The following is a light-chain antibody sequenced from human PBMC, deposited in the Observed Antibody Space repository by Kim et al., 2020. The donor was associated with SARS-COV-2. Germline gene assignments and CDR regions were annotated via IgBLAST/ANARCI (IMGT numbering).Light chain of an antibody. J-gene: IGLJ3*02. CDR1: SSNLGTNS. V-gene: IGLV1-44*01. CDR2: KNN. CDR3: AGWDDSLNAEV. Sequence: GQQVTISCSGSSSNLGTNSVPWYQQFPGRAPEVLIYKNNQRPSGVPDRFSGSKSGTSASLAISGLQSEDEGDYYCAGWDDSLNAEVFGGGTKLTVL.